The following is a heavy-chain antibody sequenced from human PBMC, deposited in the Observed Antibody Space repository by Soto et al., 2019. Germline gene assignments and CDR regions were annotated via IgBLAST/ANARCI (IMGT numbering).Heavy chain of an antibody. J-gene: IGHJ5*02. D-gene: IGHD1-1*01. Sequence: SETLSLTCTVSGGSISSGGYYWSWIRQHPGKGLEWIGYIYYSGSTYYNPSLKSRVTISVDTSKNQFSLKLSSVTAADTAVYYCAREDAGGTWFDPWGQGNLVTVSS. CDR1: GGSISSGGYY. CDR2: IYYSGST. CDR3: AREDAGGTWFDP. V-gene: IGHV4-31*03.